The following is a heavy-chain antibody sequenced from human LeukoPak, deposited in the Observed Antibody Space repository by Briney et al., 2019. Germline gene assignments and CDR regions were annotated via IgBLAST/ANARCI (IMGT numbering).Heavy chain of an antibody. CDR3: ATGYYEPFAT. Sequence: SETLSLTCSVSGASLSSYYWDWLRQSPRKGLEWIGYISDTGKNDAHPSLKSRVSISLDMSKKQFSLRLRSVTAADSAVYYCATGYYEPFATWGPGILVTVFS. V-gene: IGHV4-59*01. D-gene: IGHD1-26*01. J-gene: IGHJ5*02. CDR1: GASLSSYY. CDR2: ISDTGKN.